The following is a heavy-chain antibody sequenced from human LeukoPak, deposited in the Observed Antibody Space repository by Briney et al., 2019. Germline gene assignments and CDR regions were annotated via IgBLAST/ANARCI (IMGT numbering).Heavy chain of an antibody. CDR3: ARSIFSTTENWFDP. J-gene: IGHJ5*02. CDR1: GGTFSSYA. CDR2: IIPIFGTA. Sequence: SVNVSCKASGGTFSSYAISWVRQAPGQGLEWMGGIIPIFGTANYAQKFQGRVTITADESTSTAYMELSSLRSEDTAVYYCARSIFSTTENWFDPWGQGTLVTVSS. V-gene: IGHV1-69*13. D-gene: IGHD3-3*01.